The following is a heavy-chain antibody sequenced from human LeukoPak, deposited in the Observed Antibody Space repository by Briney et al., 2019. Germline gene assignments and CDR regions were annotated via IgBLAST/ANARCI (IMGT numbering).Heavy chain of an antibody. CDR1: AFAFSSYA. CDR3: SKEMTSGAYYYGMDV. Sequence: PGGSLRLSCAASAFAFSSYAMRWVRQAPGKGLEWVSSISGSGSSTYYADSVKGRFTISRDNSKNTVYLQMNSLRAEDTAVYYCSKEMTSGAYYYGMDVWGKGTTVTVSS. CDR2: ISGSGSST. V-gene: IGHV3-23*01. D-gene: IGHD1-26*01. J-gene: IGHJ6*04.